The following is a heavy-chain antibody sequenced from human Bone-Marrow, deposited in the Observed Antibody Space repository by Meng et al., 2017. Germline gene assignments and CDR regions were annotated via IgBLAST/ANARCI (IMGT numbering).Heavy chain of an antibody. J-gene: IGHJ4*02. V-gene: IGHV1-2*06. Sequence: VELAQSRAEVEEPEATVEVCCDASGYTFPDYWLHWVRRAPGQGLEWMGRIKPKSGDTHYAQRVQGRVTMTGDTSIGTAYMELSGLRSDDTAMYYCARDEDISAAGKLFGDYWGQGTLVTVSS. CDR3: ARDEDISAAGKLFGDY. D-gene: IGHD6-13*01. CDR1: GYTFPDYW. CDR2: IKPKSGDT.